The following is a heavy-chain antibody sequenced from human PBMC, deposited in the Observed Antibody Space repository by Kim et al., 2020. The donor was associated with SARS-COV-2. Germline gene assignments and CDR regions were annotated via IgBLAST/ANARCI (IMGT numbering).Heavy chain of an antibody. CDR1: GYSFTSYW. D-gene: IGHD3-10*01. CDR2: IYPGDSDT. Sequence: GESLKISCKGSGYSFTSYWIGWVRQMPGKGLEWMGIIYPGDSDTRYSPSFQGQVTISADKSISTAYLQWSSLKASDTAMYYCARLYAEGSGDLWFGELLIGWFDPWGQGTLVTVSS. J-gene: IGHJ5*02. V-gene: IGHV5-51*01. CDR3: ARLYAEGSGDLWFGELLIGWFDP.